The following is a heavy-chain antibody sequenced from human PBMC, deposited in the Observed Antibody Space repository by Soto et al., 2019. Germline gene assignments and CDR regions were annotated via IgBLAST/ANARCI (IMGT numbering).Heavy chain of an antibody. J-gene: IGHJ6*03. CDR1: VYSFTSYW. CDR3: ARGPPPYFYYSRDV. V-gene: IGHV5-51*01. Sequence: PGESLKIACQGSVYSFTSYWIAWVRQMPGKGLEWMGIIYPADSDTRYSPSFQGRVTISADKSINTAYLQWSSLKASDTAMYYCARGPPPYFYYSRDVGGKGTRATVS. CDR2: IYPADSDT.